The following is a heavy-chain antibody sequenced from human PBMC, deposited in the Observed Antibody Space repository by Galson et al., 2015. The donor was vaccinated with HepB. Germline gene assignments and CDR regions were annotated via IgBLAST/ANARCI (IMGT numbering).Heavy chain of an antibody. J-gene: IGHJ3*02. V-gene: IGHV1-69*04. D-gene: IGHD5-18*01. CDR3: AREHDTAHDAFDI. CDR2: IIPILGIA. CDR1: GGTFSSYA. Sequence: SVKVSCKASGGTFSSYAISWVRQAPGQGLEWMGRIIPILGIANYAQKFQGRVTITADKSTSTAYMELSSLRSEDTAVYYCAREHDTAHDAFDIWGQGTMVTVSS.